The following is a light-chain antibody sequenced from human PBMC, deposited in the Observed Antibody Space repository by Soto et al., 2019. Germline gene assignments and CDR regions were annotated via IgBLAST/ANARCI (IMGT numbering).Light chain of an antibody. J-gene: IGKJ2*01. CDR3: QQYNSYST. V-gene: IGKV1-5*03. CDR1: QSISSW. Sequence: DIQMTQSPSTLSASVGDRVTITCRASQSISSWLAWYQQKPGKAPKLLIYKASSLESGVPSSFSGSGSGTEFTLTSSSLQPDDFATYDCQQYNSYSTFGQGTKLEIK. CDR2: KAS.